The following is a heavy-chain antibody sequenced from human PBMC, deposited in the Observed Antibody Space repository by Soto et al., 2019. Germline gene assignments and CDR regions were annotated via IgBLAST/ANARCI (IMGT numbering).Heavy chain of an antibody. Sequence: QVQLVQSGPEVKMPGSSVKVSCKASGDTFNSYTINWVRQAPGQGLQWMGRTIPILAMSNYAVKFQGRVTITADKSTTTAYMELSRLRSDDTAVYYCAASYGSGSRAFDYWGQGTLVTVSS. CDR2: TIPILAMS. J-gene: IGHJ4*02. V-gene: IGHV1-69*02. D-gene: IGHD3-10*01. CDR3: AASYGSGSRAFDY. CDR1: GDTFNSYT.